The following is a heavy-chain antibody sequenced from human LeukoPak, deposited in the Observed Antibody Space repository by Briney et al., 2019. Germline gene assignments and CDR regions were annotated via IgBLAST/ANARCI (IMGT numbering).Heavy chain of an antibody. Sequence: PSETLSLTCTVSGGSISSSSYYWGWIRQPPGKGLEWIGSIYYSGSTYYNPSLKSRVTISVDTSKNQFSLKLSSVTAADTAVYYCARLGLRAVAGTVVYWGQGTLVTVSS. CDR2: IYYSGST. CDR3: ARLGLRAVAGTVVY. D-gene: IGHD6-19*01. V-gene: IGHV4-39*01. CDR1: GGSISSSSYY. J-gene: IGHJ4*02.